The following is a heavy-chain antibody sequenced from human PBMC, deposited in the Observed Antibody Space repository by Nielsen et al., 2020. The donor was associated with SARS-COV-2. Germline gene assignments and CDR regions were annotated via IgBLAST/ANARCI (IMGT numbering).Heavy chain of an antibody. CDR2: ISWNSGSI. V-gene: IGHV3-9*01. D-gene: IGHD3-22*01. CDR3: ARGFSDSSGYYYRPYYFDY. J-gene: IGHJ4*02. CDR1: GFTFDDYA. Sequence: SLKISCAASGFTFDDYAMHWVRQAPGKGLEWVSGISWNSGSIGYPGSVKGRFTISRENAKNSLYLQMNSLRAGDTAVYYCARGFSDSSGYYYRPYYFDYWGQGTLVTVSS.